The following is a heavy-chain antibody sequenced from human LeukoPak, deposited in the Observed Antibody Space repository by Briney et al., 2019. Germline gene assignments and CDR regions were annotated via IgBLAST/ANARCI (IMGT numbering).Heavy chain of an antibody. Sequence: PGRSLRLSCAAAGFTFDYYSMHWVRQAPGEVLEWVSGISWKGGSIGYADSVKGRFTISRDNAKNSLYLQLHSLRAEDTALYYCAKDSNGRYRVGATTWNYYFDYWGQGSLVTVSS. CDR3: AKDSNGRYRVGATTWNYYFDY. D-gene: IGHD1-26*01. J-gene: IGHJ4*02. CDR2: ISWKGGSI. V-gene: IGHV3-9*01. CDR1: GFTFDYYS.